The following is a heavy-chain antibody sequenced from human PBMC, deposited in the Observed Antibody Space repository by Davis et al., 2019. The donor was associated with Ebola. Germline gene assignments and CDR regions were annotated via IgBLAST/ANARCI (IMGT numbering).Heavy chain of an antibody. CDR3: AGGKDSSGWYGDDAFDF. CDR1: GFTFSSYR. J-gene: IGHJ3*01. CDR2: INRDGSST. Sequence: GESLKISCAVSGFTFSSYRMHWVRQVPGTGLVWVSRINRDGSSTNYADSVKGRFTISRDNAKNTLYLQMNSLRAEDTAVYYCAGGKDSSGWYGDDAFDFWGQGTLVTVSS. V-gene: IGHV3-74*01. D-gene: IGHD6-19*01.